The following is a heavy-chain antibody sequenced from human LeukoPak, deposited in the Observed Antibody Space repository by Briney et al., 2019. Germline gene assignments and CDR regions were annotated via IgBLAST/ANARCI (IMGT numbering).Heavy chain of an antibody. D-gene: IGHD6-19*01. CDR2: ISDSGRKT. Sequence: GGSLRLSCAASGFTFTSYAMSWVRQAPGKGLEWVSAISDSGRKTYYADSVKGRFTISRDNSKSTLYLQMNSLRVEDTALYYCARESPIAVAANWGQGTLVTVSS. J-gene: IGHJ4*02. V-gene: IGHV3-23*01. CDR3: ARESPIAVAAN. CDR1: GFTFTSYA.